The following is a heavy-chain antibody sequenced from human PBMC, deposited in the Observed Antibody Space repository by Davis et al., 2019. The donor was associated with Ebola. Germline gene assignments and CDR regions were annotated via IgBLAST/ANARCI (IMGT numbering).Heavy chain of an antibody. CDR1: GFVFRNYV. CDR3: AKDGVLMVYAIHFDY. CDR2: LGTSADT. V-gene: IGHV3-23*01. J-gene: IGHJ4*02. D-gene: IGHD2-8*01. Sequence: PGGSLRLSCAASGFVFRNYVMSWVRQAPGKGLEWVSTLGTSADTYYADSVKGRFTISRDNSKNTLYLQMNSLRAEDTAVYYCAKDGVLMVYAIHFDYWGQGTLVTVSS.